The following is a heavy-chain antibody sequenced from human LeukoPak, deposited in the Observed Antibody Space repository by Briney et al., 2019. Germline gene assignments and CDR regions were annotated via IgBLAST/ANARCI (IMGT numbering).Heavy chain of an antibody. D-gene: IGHD3-22*01. J-gene: IGHJ3*02. CDR2: IYTSGST. V-gene: IGHV4-61*02. Sequence: TLSLTCTVSGGSISSGSYYWSWIRQPAGKGLEWIGRIYTSGSTNYNPSLKSRVTISVDTSKNQFSLKLSSVTAADTAVYYCARLFGGYYYDSYHAFDIWGQGTMVTVSS. CDR1: GGSISSGSYY. CDR3: ARLFGGYYYDSYHAFDI.